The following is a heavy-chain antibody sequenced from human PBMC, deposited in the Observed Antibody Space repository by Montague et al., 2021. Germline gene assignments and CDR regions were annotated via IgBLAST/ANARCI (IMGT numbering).Heavy chain of an antibody. CDR3: VKGGYYSYDALEI. CDR2: VNGDGTSI. V-gene: IGHV3-74*03. J-gene: IGHJ3*02. Sequence: SLSFSASGFIFYKSWMHWVRQAPGKGLEWVSRVNGDGTSITYVDSVKGRFTVSRDNAKNTVYVQMNTLRAEDTAVYYCVKGGYYSYDALEIWGQGTVVTVSS. D-gene: IGHD3-22*01. CDR1: GFIFYKSW.